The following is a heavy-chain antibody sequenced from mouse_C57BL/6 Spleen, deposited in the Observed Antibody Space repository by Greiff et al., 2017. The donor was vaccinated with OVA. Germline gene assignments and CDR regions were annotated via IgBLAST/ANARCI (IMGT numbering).Heavy chain of an antibody. CDR1: GYTFTSYW. V-gene: IGHV1-52*01. CDR3: ARWNYGSSDLYFDV. J-gene: IGHJ1*03. D-gene: IGHD1-1*01. CDR2: IDPSDSET. Sequence: QVQLQQPGAELVRPGSSVKLSCKASGYTFTSYWMHWVKQRPIQGLEWIGNIDPSDSETHYNQKFKDKATLTVDKSSSTAYMQLSSLTSEDSSVYYCARWNYGSSDLYFDVWGTGTTVTVSS.